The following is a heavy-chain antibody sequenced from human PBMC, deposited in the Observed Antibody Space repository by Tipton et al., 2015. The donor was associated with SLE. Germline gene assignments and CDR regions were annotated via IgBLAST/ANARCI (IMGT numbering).Heavy chain of an antibody. CDR2: ISGYNRDT. D-gene: IGHD3-3*01. Sequence: QVQLVQSGAEVKKPGASVKVSCKASGYTFTSYGITWVRQAPGQGLEWMGWISGYNRDTKYAQNLQDRVTLTADTSTGTAYMELKSLRSDDTAIYYCARNQGVVSVRYYLDFWGQGTLVTVSS. V-gene: IGHV1-18*01. J-gene: IGHJ4*02. CDR1: GYTFTSYG. CDR3: ARNQGVVSVRYYLDF.